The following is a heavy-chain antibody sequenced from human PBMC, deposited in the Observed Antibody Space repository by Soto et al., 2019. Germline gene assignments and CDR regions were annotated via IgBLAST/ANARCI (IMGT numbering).Heavy chain of an antibody. CDR1: GFTFSSYS. J-gene: IGHJ6*02. CDR3: ARDYFDRSGLYGMDL. D-gene: IGHD3-22*01. CDR2: ISSSSSYI. Sequence: EVQLVESGGGLVKPGGSLRLSCAASGFTFSSYSMNWVRQAPGKGLEWVSSISSSSSYIYYADSVKGRFTISRDNAKNSLYLQMNSLRAEDTAVYYCARDYFDRSGLYGMDLWGQGTTVTVSS. V-gene: IGHV3-21*01.